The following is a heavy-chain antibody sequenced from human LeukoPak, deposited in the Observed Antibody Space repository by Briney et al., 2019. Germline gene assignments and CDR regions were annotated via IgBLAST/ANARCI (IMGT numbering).Heavy chain of an antibody. D-gene: IGHD3-22*01. CDR2: ISGDGGST. Sequence: QPGGSLRLSCAASGFTFDIYAMHWVRQAPGKGLEWVSLISGDGGSTYYADSVKGRFTISRDNSKNSLYLQMNSLRTEDIALYDCAKDIRRGITMIRNVLYWGQGPLVTVSS. V-gene: IGHV3-43*02. CDR3: AKDIRRGITMIRNVLY. J-gene: IGHJ4*02. CDR1: GFTFDIYA.